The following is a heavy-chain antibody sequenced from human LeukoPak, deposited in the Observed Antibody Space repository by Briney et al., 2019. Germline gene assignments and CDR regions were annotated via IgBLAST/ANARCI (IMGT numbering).Heavy chain of an antibody. J-gene: IGHJ4*02. CDR3: ARSGGYYYDSSGYSKPDY. CDR1: GYTFTSNY. V-gene: IGHV1-18*04. CDR2: ISAYNGNT. Sequence: ASVKVSCKASGYTFTSNYIHWVRQAPGQGLEWMGWISAYNGNTNYAQKLQGRVTMTTDTFTSTAYMELRSLRSDDTAVYYCARSGGYYYDSSGYSKPDYWGQGTLVTVSS. D-gene: IGHD3-22*01.